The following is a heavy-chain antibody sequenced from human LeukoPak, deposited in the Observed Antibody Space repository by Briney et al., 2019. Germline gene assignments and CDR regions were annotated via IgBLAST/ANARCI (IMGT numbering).Heavy chain of an antibody. CDR2: ISWNSGSI. V-gene: IGHV3-9*01. CDR3: AKDMVSIFGVVLFDY. Sequence: GGSLRLSCAASGFTFDDYAMHWVRHAPGKGLEWVSGISWNSGSIGYADSVKGRFTISRDNAKNSLYLQMNSLRAEDTALYYCAKDMVSIFGVVLFDYWGQGTLVTVSS. D-gene: IGHD3-3*01. CDR1: GFTFDDYA. J-gene: IGHJ4*02.